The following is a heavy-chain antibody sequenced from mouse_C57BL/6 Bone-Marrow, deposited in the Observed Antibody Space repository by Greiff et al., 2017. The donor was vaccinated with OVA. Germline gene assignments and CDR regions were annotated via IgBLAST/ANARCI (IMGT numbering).Heavy chain of an antibody. CDR3: ARGNYYGSRPY. CDR2: IYPRSGNT. CDR1: GYTFTSYG. V-gene: IGHV1-81*01. Sequence: VQLQESGAELARPGASVKLSCKASGYTFTSYGISWVKQRTGQGLEWIGEIYPRSGNTYYNEKFKGKATLTADKSSSTAYMELRSLTSEDSAVYFCARGNYYGSRPYWGQGTLVTVSA. D-gene: IGHD1-1*01. J-gene: IGHJ3*01.